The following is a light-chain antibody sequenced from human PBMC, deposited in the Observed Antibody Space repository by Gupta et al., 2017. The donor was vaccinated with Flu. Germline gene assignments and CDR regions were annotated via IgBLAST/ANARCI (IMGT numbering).Light chain of an antibody. V-gene: IGLV1-44*01. Sequence: ISCSGSSSNIGSNSVNWYQQLPGTAPRLLIYSGNQRPSGVPDRFSGSKSGTSASLAISGLQSEDEADYYCAAWDDSLNGPNWVFGGGTKLTVL. CDR2: SGN. J-gene: IGLJ3*02. CDR3: AAWDDSLNGPNWV. CDR1: SSNIGSNS.